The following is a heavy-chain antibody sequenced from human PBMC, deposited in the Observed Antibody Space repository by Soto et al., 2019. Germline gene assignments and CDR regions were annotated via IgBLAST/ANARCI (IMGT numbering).Heavy chain of an antibody. CDR2: ISAYNGNT. D-gene: IGHD3-10*01. CDR3: ARGVGSGSYYNQYNWFDP. J-gene: IGHJ5*02. Sequence: APAKATCKASGYTFTNYGISWLRQATGQGLEWMGWISAYNGNTKYAQKLQGRVTMTTDTSTSTAYMELRSLRSDDTAVYYCARGVGSGSYYNQYNWFDPWGQGTLVTVSS. CDR1: GYTFTNYG. V-gene: IGHV1-18*01.